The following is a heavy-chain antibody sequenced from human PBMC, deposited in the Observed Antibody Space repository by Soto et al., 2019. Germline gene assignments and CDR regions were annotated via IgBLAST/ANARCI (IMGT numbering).Heavy chain of an antibody. V-gene: IGHV3-66*01. CDR2: IYSGGST. J-gene: IGHJ3*02. CDR1: GFTVSSNY. CDR3: ARLRVVAATDAFDI. D-gene: IGHD2-15*01. Sequence: EVQLVESGGGLVQPGGSLRLSCEASGFTVSSNYMSWVRQAPGKGLEWVSVIYSGGSTYYADSVKGRFTISRDNSKNTLYLQMNSLRAEDTAVYYCARLRVVAATDAFDIWGQGTMVTVSS.